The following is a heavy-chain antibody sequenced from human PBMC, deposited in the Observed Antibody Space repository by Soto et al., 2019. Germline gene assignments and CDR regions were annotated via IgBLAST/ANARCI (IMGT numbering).Heavy chain of an antibody. CDR2: IYYSGST. Sequence: QVQLQESGPGLVKPSQTLSLTCTVSGGSISSGGYYWSWIRQHPGKGLEWIGYIYYSGSTYYNPSLKSRVTISVDTSKNQFSLKLSSVTAADTAVYYCARDRLSYCTNGVCYVGRWFDPWGQGTPVTVSS. D-gene: IGHD2-8*01. J-gene: IGHJ5*02. V-gene: IGHV4-31*03. CDR3: ARDRLSYCTNGVCYVGRWFDP. CDR1: GGSISSGGYY.